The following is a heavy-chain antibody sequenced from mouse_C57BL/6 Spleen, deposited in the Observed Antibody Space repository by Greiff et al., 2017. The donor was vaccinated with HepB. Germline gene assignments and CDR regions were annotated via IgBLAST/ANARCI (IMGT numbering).Heavy chain of an antibody. CDR1: GYTFTSYW. CDR3: ARTDNYGGSYRYFDV. CDR2: IDPSDSYT. D-gene: IGHD1-3*01. V-gene: IGHV1-59*01. Sequence: QVQLQQPGAELVRPGTSVKLSCKASGYTFTSYWMHWVKQRPGQGLEWIGVIDPSDSYTNYNQKFKGKATLTVDTSSSTAYMQLSSLTSEDTAVYYGARTDNYGGSYRYFDVWGPGTTDT. J-gene: IGHJ1*01.